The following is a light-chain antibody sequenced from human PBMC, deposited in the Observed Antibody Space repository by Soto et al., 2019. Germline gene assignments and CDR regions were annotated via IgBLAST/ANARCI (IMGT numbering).Light chain of an antibody. V-gene: IGLV2-14*01. CDR2: EVS. CDR1: SSDVGGYNY. CDR3: NAYTSSSTYV. Sequence: QSALTQPASASGSPGQSVTISCTGTSSDVGGYNYVSWYQQYPGKAPKLVIYEVSNRPSGVPNRFSGSKSGNTASLTVSGVQAEDEDDYYCNAYTSSSTYVFGTGTKVTVL. J-gene: IGLJ1*01.